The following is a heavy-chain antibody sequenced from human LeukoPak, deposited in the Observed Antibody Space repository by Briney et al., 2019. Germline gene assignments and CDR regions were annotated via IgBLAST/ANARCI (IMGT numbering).Heavy chain of an antibody. J-gene: IGHJ4*02. V-gene: IGHV3-7*01. CDR1: GFTFSSYW. D-gene: IGHD3-10*01. CDR2: IKQDGSER. CDR3: ARSNRRGHINGFGYYFNY. Sequence: GGSLRLSCAASGFTFSSYWMSWVRQGPGKGLEWLANIKQDGSERYYVDSVKGRFTISRDNGKNSLYVQMNNLRAEDTAVYYCARSNRRGHINGFGYYFNYWGQGTLVTVSS.